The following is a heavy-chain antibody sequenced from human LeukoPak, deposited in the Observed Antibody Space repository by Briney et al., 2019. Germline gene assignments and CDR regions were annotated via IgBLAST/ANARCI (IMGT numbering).Heavy chain of an antibody. CDR2: INHSGST. CDR1: GGSFSGYY. D-gene: IGHD2-15*01. CDR3: ARLGQRYCSGGSCHYYYYMDV. V-gene: IGHV4-34*01. Sequence: SETLSLTCAVYGGSFSGYYWSWIRQPPGKGLEWMGEINHSGSTNYNPSLKSRFTISVDTSKNQFPLKLSSVTAADTAVYYCARLGQRYCSGGSCHYYYYMDVWGKGTTVTVSS. J-gene: IGHJ6*03.